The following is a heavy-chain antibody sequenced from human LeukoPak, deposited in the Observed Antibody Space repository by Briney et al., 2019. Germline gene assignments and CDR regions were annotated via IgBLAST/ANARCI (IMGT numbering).Heavy chain of an antibody. CDR1: GYTFTGYY. CDR2: INPNSGGT. J-gene: IGHJ6*03. CDR3: ARDPLSYDILTGYYNTRYYMDV. D-gene: IGHD3-9*01. Sequence: ASVKVSCKASGYTFTGYYMHWVRQAPGQGLEWMGWINPNSGGTNYAQKFQGRVTMTRDTSITTAYMELSRLRSDDTAVYYCARDPLSYDILTGYYNTRYYMDVWGKGTTVTISS. V-gene: IGHV1-2*02.